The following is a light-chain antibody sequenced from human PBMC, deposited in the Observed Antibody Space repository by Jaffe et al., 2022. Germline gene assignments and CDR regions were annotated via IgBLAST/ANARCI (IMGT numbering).Light chain of an antibody. V-gene: IGKV1-12*01. CDR2: AAF. Sequence: DIQMTQSPSSVSASVGDRVTITCRASQDINNWLAWYQHKPGKAPKLLISAAFSLESGVPSRFSGSGSGTDFTLTISSLQPEDFATYYCQQARYSPDTFGGGTKVEIK. CDR1: QDINNW. CDR3: QQARYSPDT. J-gene: IGKJ4*01.